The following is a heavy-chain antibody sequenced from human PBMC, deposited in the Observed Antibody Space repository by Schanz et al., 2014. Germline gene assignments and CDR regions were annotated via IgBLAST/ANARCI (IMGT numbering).Heavy chain of an antibody. CDR2: ISGSGGST. V-gene: IGHV3-23*04. D-gene: IGHD3-10*01. CDR3: AKGRFGELSAFDI. Sequence: EVQLVESGGGVVRPGGSLRLSCAASGFSFSSYAMGWVRQARGKGLEWVSAISGSGGSTYYADSVKGRFTISRDNSKNTLYLQMNSLRAEDTAVYYCAKGRFGELSAFDIWGQGTMVTVSS. CDR1: GFSFSSYA. J-gene: IGHJ3*02.